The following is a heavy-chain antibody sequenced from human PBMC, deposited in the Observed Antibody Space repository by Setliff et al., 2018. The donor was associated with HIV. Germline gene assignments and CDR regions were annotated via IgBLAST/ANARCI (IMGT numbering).Heavy chain of an antibody. CDR3: ARAHSSGSYPFDY. V-gene: IGHV4-61*09. CDR2: IYSSEST. CDR1: GGSISSGSYY. Sequence: SETLSLTCTVSGGSISSGSYYWTWIRQPAGKGLEWIGHIYSSESTNYNPSLKSRVTISLATSKNQFSLKLNSVTAADTAVYYCARAHSSGSYPFDYWGQGTLVTVSS. J-gene: IGHJ4*02. D-gene: IGHD1-26*01.